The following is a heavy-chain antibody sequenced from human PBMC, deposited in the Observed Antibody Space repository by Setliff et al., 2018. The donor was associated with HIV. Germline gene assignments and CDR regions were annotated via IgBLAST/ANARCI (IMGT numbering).Heavy chain of an antibody. CDR1: GGSISSYY. J-gene: IGHJ4*02. Sequence: SETLSLTCTVSGGSISSYYWSWIRQPSGKGLEWIGHIYTSGSTNYNPSLKSRVTISVDTSKNQFSLKLSSVTAADTAVYYCARGLSFYDPGGFDYWGQGTLVTVSS. CDR3: ARGLSFYDPGGFDY. D-gene: IGHD3-22*01. V-gene: IGHV4-4*09. CDR2: IYTSGST.